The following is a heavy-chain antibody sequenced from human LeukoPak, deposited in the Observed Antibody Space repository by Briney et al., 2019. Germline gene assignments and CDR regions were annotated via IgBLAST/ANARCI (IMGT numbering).Heavy chain of an antibody. V-gene: IGHV1-8*01. J-gene: IGHJ4*02. CDR1: GYTFTSYD. Sequence: ASVKVSCKASGYTFTSYDINWVRQATGQGLEWMGWMNPNSGNTGYAQKFQGRVTLTRNTSMSTAYMELSSLRSEDTAVYYCAMGIAAGNTPVDYWGQGTLVTVSS. CDR2: MNPNSGNT. CDR3: AMGIAAGNTPVDY. D-gene: IGHD6-13*01.